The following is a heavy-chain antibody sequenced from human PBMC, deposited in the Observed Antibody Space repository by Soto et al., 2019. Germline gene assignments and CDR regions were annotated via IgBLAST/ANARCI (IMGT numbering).Heavy chain of an antibody. CDR1: GFTFSDYA. Sequence: QERLVESGGGVVQPGRSLRLSCAVSGFTFSDYAMHWVRQAPGKGLEWVALIWHDGLNEFYADSVRGRFTISRGISNNTLDLQMKRLAPEETAVYYRTMSRGDADKRGLVLDQWGQGTRVSVSS. V-gene: IGHV3-33*08. J-gene: IGHJ5*02. CDR3: TMSRGDADKRGLVLDQ. D-gene: IGHD3-10*01. CDR2: IWHDGLNE.